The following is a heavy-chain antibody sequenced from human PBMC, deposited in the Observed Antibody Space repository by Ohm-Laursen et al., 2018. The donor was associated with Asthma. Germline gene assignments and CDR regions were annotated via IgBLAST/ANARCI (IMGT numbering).Heavy chain of an antibody. D-gene: IGHD3-22*01. CDR3: ARGRYDSSDYDLYGLDV. CDR2: IIPILRTA. V-gene: IGHV1-69*01. J-gene: IGHJ6*02. CDR1: GYTFTDYG. Sequence: SSVKVSCKASGYTFTDYGISWVRQAPGQGLEWMGGIIPILRTANYAQNFRGRVTITADESTSTAYMDLSSLRSEDTAVYYCARGRYDSSDYDLYGLDVWGQGTTVTVSS.